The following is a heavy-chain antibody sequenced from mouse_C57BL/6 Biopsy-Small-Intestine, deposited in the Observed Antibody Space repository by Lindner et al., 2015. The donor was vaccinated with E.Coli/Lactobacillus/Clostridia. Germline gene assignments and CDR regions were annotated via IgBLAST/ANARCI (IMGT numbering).Heavy chain of an antibody. V-gene: IGHV5-17*01. CDR3: SRGTGRGLDY. J-gene: IGHJ2*01. CDR1: GFTFSDYG. CDR2: IDSGSSII. D-gene: IGHD4-1*01. Sequence: VQLQESGGGLVKPGGPLKLSCAASGFTFSDYGMHWVRQAPEKGLEWVAYIDSGSSIIYYADTLKGRFTISRDNAKNTLFLQMTSLRSEDTAMYYCSRGTGRGLDYWGQGTTLTVSS.